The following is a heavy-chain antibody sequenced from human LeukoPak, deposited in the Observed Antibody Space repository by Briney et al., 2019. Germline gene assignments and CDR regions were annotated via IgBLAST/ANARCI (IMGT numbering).Heavy chain of an antibody. V-gene: IGHV7-4-1*02. J-gene: IGHJ4*02. CDR2: INTNTGNP. Sequence: GASVMVSCKASGYTITTYAMNWVRQAPGQGLEWMGWINTNTGNPTYAQGLTGRFVFSLDTFVSTAYLQIRSLKTEDTAVNYCARDPQVSYYGSGSIDNWGQRTLGTASS. CDR3: ARDPQVSYYGSGSIDN. CDR1: GYTITTYA. D-gene: IGHD3-10*01.